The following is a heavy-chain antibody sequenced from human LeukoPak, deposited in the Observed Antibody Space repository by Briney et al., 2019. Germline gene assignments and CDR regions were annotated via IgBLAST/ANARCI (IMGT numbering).Heavy chain of an antibody. J-gene: IGHJ4*02. Sequence: GASVKVSCKASGYTFTGYYMHWVRQAPGQGLEWMGWINPSSGGTNFVRKFHGRVTVTRDTSINTLYMELSRLRSDDTAVYYCARDCGGGSSYSDYWGQGTLVTVSS. CDR3: ARDCGGGSSYSDY. D-gene: IGHD2-15*01. CDR1: GYTFTGYY. V-gene: IGHV1-2*02. CDR2: INPSSGGT.